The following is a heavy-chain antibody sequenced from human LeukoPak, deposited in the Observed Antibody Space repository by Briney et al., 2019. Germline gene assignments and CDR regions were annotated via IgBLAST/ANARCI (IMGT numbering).Heavy chain of an antibody. CDR1: GFTFSSYA. CDR3: AKDRSSSSNPWPYNRFDP. Sequence: GGSLRLSCAASGFTFSSYAMSWVRQAPGKGLEWVSAISGSGGSTYYADSVKGRFTISRDNSKNTLYLQMNSLRAEDTAVYYCAKDRSSSSNPWPYNRFDPWGQGTLVTVSS. D-gene: IGHD6-13*01. V-gene: IGHV3-23*01. CDR2: ISGSGGST. J-gene: IGHJ5*02.